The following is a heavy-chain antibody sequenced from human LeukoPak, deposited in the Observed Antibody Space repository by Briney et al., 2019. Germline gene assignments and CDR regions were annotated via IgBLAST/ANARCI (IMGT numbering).Heavy chain of an antibody. CDR3: AKGLSTRGSGWYPQYFQH. V-gene: IGHV3-23*01. D-gene: IGHD6-19*01. J-gene: IGHJ1*01. CDR2: ISGSGGST. Sequence: GGSLRLSCAASGFTFSSYAMSWVRQAPGKGLEWVSAISGSGGSTYYADSVKGRFTISRDNSKNTLYLQMNSLRAEDTAVYYCAKGLSTRGSGWYPQYFQHWGQGTLVTVSS. CDR1: GFTFSSYA.